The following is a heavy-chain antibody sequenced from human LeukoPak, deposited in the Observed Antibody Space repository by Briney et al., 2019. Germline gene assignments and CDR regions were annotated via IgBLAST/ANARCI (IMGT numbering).Heavy chain of an antibody. Sequence: GGSLRLSCAASGFIFSSYSMNWVRQSPGKGLEWVSSISSSSSYIYYADSVKGRFTISRDNAKNSLYLQMSSLRAEDTAVYYCARARPYYYYMDVWGKGSTVTVSS. CDR1: GFIFSSYS. CDR2: ISSSSSYI. J-gene: IGHJ6*03. CDR3: ARARPYYYYMDV. V-gene: IGHV3-21*01.